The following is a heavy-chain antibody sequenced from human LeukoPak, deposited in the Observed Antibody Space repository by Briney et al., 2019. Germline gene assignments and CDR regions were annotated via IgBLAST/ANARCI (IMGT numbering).Heavy chain of an antibody. D-gene: IGHD1-14*01. CDR1: GYIFPGYY. CDR3: VRLEGRTSSGFDY. V-gene: IGHV1-2*02. CDR2: LNPNSGDT. J-gene: IGHJ4*02. Sequence: ASVKVSCKASGYIFPGYYMHWVRQVPGQGLQWMGWLNPNSGDTNYAPKFQGRVTLTGDMAITTAYMELSSLTSDDTALYYCVRLEGRTSSGFDYWGQGSLVTVSS.